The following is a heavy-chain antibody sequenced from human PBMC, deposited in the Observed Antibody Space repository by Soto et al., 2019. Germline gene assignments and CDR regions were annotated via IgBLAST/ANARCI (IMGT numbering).Heavy chain of an antibody. CDR3: AREKKRVYSNYIPPLRYYGMHV. CDR1: GYTFADHY. Sequence: ASVKVSCKASGYTFADHYIHWVRQAPGQGLEWMGIIDPSGESTSYAQKFQGRVTMTRDTSTSTVYMELSSLRSEDAAIYYCAREKKRVYSNYIPPLRYYGMHVWGPAPTLTLSS. J-gene: IGHJ6*02. CDR2: IDPSGEST. D-gene: IGHD4-4*01. V-gene: IGHV1-46*01.